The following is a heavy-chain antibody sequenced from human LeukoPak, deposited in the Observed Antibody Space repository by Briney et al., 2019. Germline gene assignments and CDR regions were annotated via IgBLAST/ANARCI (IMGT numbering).Heavy chain of an antibody. CDR3: ARGTSGSYYVVDY. CDR1: GFTFSTYG. V-gene: IGHV3-30*03. D-gene: IGHD3-22*01. J-gene: IGHJ4*02. CDR2: ISYDGSNK. Sequence: GGSLRLSCAASGFTFSTYGMHWVRQAPGKGLEWVGVISYDGSNKYYADSVKGRFTISRDNSKNTLYLQMNSLRAEDTALYYCARGTSGSYYVVDYWGQGTLVTVSS.